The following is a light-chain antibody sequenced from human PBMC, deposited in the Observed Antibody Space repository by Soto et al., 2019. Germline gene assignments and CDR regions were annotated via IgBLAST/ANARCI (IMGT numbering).Light chain of an antibody. Sequence: DIQMTQSPSTLSASVGDRVTITCRASQSISSWLAWYQQKPGKAPKLLIYDASSLESGVPSRLSGSGSGTEITLTNSSLQPADFATYSSQQYNSYPWTFGQGTKVEIK. CDR2: DAS. V-gene: IGKV1-5*01. CDR3: QQYNSYPWT. CDR1: QSISSW. J-gene: IGKJ1*01.